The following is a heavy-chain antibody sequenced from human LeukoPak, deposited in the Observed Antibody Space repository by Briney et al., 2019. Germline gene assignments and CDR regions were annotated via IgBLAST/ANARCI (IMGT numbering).Heavy chain of an antibody. CDR3: ARGAHYYDSSGYSDFDY. D-gene: IGHD3-22*01. J-gene: IGHJ4*02. CDR1: GYTFTGYY. V-gene: IGHV1-2*02. CDR2: INPNSGGT. Sequence: GASVKVSCKASGYTFTGYYMHWVRQAPGQGLEWMGWINPNSGGTNYAQKFQGRVTMTRDTSISTAYMELSRLRSDDTAVYYCARGAHYYDSSGYSDFDYWGQGTLVTVSS.